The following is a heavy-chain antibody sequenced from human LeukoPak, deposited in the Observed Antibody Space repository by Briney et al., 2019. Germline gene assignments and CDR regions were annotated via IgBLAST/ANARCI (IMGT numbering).Heavy chain of an antibody. V-gene: IGHV1-69*05. CDR3: ARAYCGGDCYGAGYYYMDV. D-gene: IGHD2-21*02. CDR1: GGTFSSYA. CDR2: IIPIFGTA. Sequence: SVKVSCKASGGTFSSYAISWVRQAPGRGLEWMGRIIPIFGTANYAQKFQGRVTIITDESTSTAYMELSSLRSEDTAVYYCARAYCGGDCYGAGYYYMDVWGKGTTVTVSS. J-gene: IGHJ6*03.